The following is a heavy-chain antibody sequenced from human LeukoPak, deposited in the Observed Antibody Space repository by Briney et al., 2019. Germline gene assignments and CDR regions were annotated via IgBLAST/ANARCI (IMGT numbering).Heavy chain of an antibody. CDR2: IYHSGNT. D-gene: IGHD5-24*01. CDR3: ARDGRDGYNYGGY. J-gene: IGHJ4*02. V-gene: IGHV4-38-2*02. CDR1: GYSISSDHY. Sequence: SETLSLTCTVSGYSISSDHYWGWIRQPPGKGLEWIGSIYHSGNTYYNPSLKSRVTISVDTSKNQFSLKLNSVTAADTAVYYCARDGRDGYNYGGYWGQGTLVTVSS.